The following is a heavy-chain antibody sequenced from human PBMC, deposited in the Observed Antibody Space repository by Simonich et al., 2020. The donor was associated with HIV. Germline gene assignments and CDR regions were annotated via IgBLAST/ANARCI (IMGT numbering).Heavy chain of an antibody. CDR1: GGSISSYY. D-gene: IGHD3-10*01. Sequence: QVQLQESGPGLVKPSETLSLTCTVSGGSISSYYWSWIRQPPGKGLEWIGYIYYSGSTNYNPSLKRRVTISVDTSKNQFSLKLSSVTAADTAVYYCARTSYYGSGSYYSDYWGQGTLVTVSS. J-gene: IGHJ4*02. CDR3: ARTSYYGSGSYYSDY. CDR2: IYYSGST. V-gene: IGHV4-59*12.